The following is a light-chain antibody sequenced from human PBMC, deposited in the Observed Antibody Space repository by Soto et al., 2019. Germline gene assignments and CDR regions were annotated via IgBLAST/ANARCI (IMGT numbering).Light chain of an antibody. J-gene: IGKJ1*01. Sequence: DIQMTQSPSTLSASVGDKVTITCRASQSLGNWLAWYQQEPGKAPSLLIYDVSTLQSGVPSRFSGSGSGTEFTLTITDLQPAYFATYFCQQYTPDSPWAFGQGTKVEFK. CDR3: QQYTPDSPWA. CDR2: DVS. CDR1: QSLGNW. V-gene: IGKV1-5*01.